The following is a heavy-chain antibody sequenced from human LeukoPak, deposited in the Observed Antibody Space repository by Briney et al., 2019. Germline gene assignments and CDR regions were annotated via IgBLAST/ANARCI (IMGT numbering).Heavy chain of an antibody. CDR3: ARDARIATAVDY. Sequence: GASVKPCPSPAGYAFTPYHMVTVGHAPGQGLEWIGWINPNSGGTNYAQKFQGRVTMTRDTSIRTAHMGLSRLRSDDTAVYCGARDARIATAVDYWGQGTLVTVSS. V-gene: IGHV1-2*02. D-gene: IGHD6-13*01. CDR1: GYAFTPYH. CDR2: INPNSGGT. J-gene: IGHJ4*02.